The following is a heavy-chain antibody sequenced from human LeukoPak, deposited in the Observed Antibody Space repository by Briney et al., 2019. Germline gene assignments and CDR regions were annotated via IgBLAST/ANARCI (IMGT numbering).Heavy chain of an antibody. CDR3: AKEEYQLLYAFDI. CDR2: ISGGTGST. V-gene: IGHV3-23*01. CDR1: GFTFSTYV. Sequence: GGSLRLSCAASGFTFSTYVMSWVRQAPGKGLEWVATISGGTGSTHYADSVKGRFTISRDNSKNTLYLQMNSLRAEDTAVYYCAKEEYQLLYAFDIWGQGTMVTVSS. D-gene: IGHD2-2*02. J-gene: IGHJ3*02.